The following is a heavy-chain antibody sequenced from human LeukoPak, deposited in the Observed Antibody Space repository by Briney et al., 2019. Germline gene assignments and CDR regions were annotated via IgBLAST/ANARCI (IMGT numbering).Heavy chain of an antibody. J-gene: IGHJ4*02. V-gene: IGHV3-23*01. CDR3: AKEWNTMVRGPEYDY. CDR2: ISGSGDRT. D-gene: IGHD3-10*01. CDR1: GFTFDNYA. Sequence: PGGSLRLSCAASGFTFDNYAMSWVRQAPGRGLEWLSAISGSGDRTYYADSVKGRFTISRDNSKNTLYLQMNSLRAEDTAVYYCAKEWNTMVRGPEYDYWGQGTLVTVSS.